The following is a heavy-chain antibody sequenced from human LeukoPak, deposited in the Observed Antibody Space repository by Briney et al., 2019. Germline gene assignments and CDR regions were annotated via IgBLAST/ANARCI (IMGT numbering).Heavy chain of an antibody. D-gene: IGHD2-2*01. CDR2: INPNSGGT. J-gene: IGHJ3*02. Sequence: ASVKVSCKASGYTFTGYYMHWVRQAPGQGLEWMGWINPNSGGTNYAQKFQGRVTMTRDTSISTAYMELSRLRSDDTAVYYCARERGRSSANAFDIWGQGTMVTVSS. CDR3: ARERGRSSANAFDI. V-gene: IGHV1-2*02. CDR1: GYTFTGYY.